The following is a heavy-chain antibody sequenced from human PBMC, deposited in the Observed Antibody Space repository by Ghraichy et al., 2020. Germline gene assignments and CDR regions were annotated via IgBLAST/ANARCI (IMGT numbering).Heavy chain of an antibody. CDR3: ARDTRSAGETPVYEDY. CDR1: GFTVRSNS. D-gene: IGHD2-8*01. Sequence: GGSLRLSCVVSGFTVRSNSMSWVRQAPGKGLEWVAVIYPGDGTYHADSVEGRFTISRDKSENTLYLQMNALRAEDTATYYCARDTRSAGETPVYEDYWGQGTLVTVSS. V-gene: IGHV3-53*01. J-gene: IGHJ4*02. CDR2: IYPGDGT.